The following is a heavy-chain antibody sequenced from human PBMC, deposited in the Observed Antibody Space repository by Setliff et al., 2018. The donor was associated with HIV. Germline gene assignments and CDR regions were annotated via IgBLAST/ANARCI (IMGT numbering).Heavy chain of an antibody. Sequence: LSLTCTVSGGSFSSGDYYWSWIRQPPGMGLEWIGYIYYSGSTYYNPSLKSRVTISVDTSKNQFSLKLSSVTAADTAVYYCVRHISPVDAFDVWGQGTMVTVSS. V-gene: IGHV4-30-4*08. CDR2: IYYSGST. D-gene: IGHD3-3*02. J-gene: IGHJ3*01. CDR1: GGSFSSGDYY. CDR3: VRHISPVDAFDV.